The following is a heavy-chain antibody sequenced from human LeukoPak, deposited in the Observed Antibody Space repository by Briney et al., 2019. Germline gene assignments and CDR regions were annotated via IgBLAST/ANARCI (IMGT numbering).Heavy chain of an antibody. CDR3: AGDSDGSGSYAH. J-gene: IGHJ4*02. Sequence: GGSLRLSCAASGFTFSSYAMSWVRQAPGKGLEWVSVIYSGGSTYYADSVKGRFTISRDNSKNTLYLQMNSLRAEDTAVYYCAGDSDGSGSYAHWGQGTLVTVSS. CDR1: GFTFSSYA. V-gene: IGHV3-66*01. D-gene: IGHD3-10*01. CDR2: IYSGGST.